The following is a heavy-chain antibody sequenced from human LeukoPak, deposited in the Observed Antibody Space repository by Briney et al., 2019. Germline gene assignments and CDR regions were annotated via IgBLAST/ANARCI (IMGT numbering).Heavy chain of an antibody. CDR3: ARAGWLYYFDY. Sequence: SETLSLTCTVSGYSISSGYYWGWIRQPPGKGLEWIGTIFHSGSTYYNPSLKSRVAISVDTSKNQFSLRLSSVTAADTAVYYCARAGWLYYFDYWGQGTLVTVSS. D-gene: IGHD5-12*01. J-gene: IGHJ4*02. CDR1: GYSISSGYY. CDR2: IFHSGST. V-gene: IGHV4-38-2*02.